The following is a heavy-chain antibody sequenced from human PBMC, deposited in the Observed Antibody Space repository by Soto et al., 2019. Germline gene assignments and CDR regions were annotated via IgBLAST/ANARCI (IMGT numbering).Heavy chain of an antibody. Sequence: QVQLQESGPGLVKPSETLSLSCTVSGGSISSYYWSWFRQSPGKRMEWIGYVHHSWASSYNPSLQRRAAISLDTSKSQFSLKVTSVTATDTAVYYCARQGFGPLHGLVDVWGQGTTVTVSS. D-gene: IGHD3-10*01. J-gene: IGHJ6*02. CDR2: VHHSWAS. CDR3: ARQGFGPLHGLVDV. CDR1: GGSISSYY. V-gene: IGHV4-59*08.